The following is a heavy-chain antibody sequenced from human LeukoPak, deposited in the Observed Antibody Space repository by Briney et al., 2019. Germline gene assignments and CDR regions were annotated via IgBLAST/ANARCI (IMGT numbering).Heavy chain of an antibody. V-gene: IGHV1-69*13. J-gene: IGHJ4*02. D-gene: IGHD5-24*01. CDR3: ARRDGMKGGFDY. CDR1: VGTFSSYA. Sequence: SVKVSCKASVGTFSSYAISWVRQAPGQGLEWMGGIIPIFGTANYAQKFQGRVTITADESTSTAYMELSSLRSEDTAVYYCARRDGMKGGFDYWGQGTLVTVSS. CDR2: IIPIFGTA.